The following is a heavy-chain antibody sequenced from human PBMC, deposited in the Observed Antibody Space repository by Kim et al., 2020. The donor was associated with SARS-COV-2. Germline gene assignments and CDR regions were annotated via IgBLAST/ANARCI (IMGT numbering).Heavy chain of an antibody. CDR3: ARAYDSAAYLNWFDP. V-gene: IGHV3-30*04. Sequence: GGSLRLSCVASGFTFSSYTMHWVRRAPGKGLEWVALISYDGSSKYYADSVKGRITISRDNSKNTLYLQMNSLILEDTALYYCARAYDSAAYLNWFDPWG. J-gene: IGHJ5*02. CDR2: ISYDGSSK. D-gene: IGHD3-10*01. CDR1: GFTFSSYT.